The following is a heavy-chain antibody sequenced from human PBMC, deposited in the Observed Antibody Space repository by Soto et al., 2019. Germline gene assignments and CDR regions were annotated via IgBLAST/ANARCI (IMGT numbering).Heavy chain of an antibody. CDR2: INHSGST. J-gene: IGHJ6*02. CDR3: ARERWLQLRSYYYYYGMDV. CDR1: GGSFSGYY. D-gene: IGHD5-12*01. Sequence: SETLSLTCAVYGGSFSGYYWSWIRQPPGKGLEWIGEINHSGSTNYNPSLKSRVTISVDTSKNQFSLKLSSVTAADTAVYYCARERWLQLRSYYYYYGMDVWGQGATLP. V-gene: IGHV4-34*01.